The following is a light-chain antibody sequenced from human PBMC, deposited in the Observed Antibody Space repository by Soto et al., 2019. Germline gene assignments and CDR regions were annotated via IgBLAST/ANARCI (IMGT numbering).Light chain of an antibody. CDR3: QQFSSPPFFP. CDR1: QSVFRGSNNKDC. CDR2: WAS. Sequence: DIVMTQSPDSLAVSLGERATINCKSSQSVFRGSNNKDCFSWYQQKPGQPPNLLLSWASTRKSGVPDRFSGTGPGTDFTLTISSLQAVDVAIYYCQQFSSPPFFPFGQGTKLQIK. J-gene: IGKJ2*01. V-gene: IGKV4-1*01.